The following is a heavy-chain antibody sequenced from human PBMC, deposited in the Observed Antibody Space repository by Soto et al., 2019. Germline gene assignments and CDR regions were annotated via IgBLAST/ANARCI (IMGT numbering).Heavy chain of an antibody. D-gene: IGHD6-13*01. CDR1: GGSISSGGYY. CDR2: IYYSGST. Sequence: QVQLQESGPGLVKPSQTLSLTCTVSGGSISSGGYYWSWIRQHPGKGLEWIGYIYYSGSTYYNPSLKSRVTISVDTSKNQFSLKLSSVTAADTAVYYCARDPSYSSSWYNWFDPWGQGTLVTVSS. CDR3: ARDPSYSSSWYNWFDP. J-gene: IGHJ5*02. V-gene: IGHV4-31*03.